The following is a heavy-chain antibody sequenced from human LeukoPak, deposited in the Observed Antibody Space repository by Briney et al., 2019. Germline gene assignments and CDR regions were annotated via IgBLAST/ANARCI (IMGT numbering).Heavy chain of an antibody. CDR2: ISGSGGRT. CDR1: GITFDSYA. Sequence: GGSLRLSXAAAGITFDSYAMSWVRQAPGKGLEWISVISGSGGRTSYADSVKGRFIISRNKSKNTLHLQMHSLRAEDTAVYYCVKEKLAYCGGDCFGEYFQDWGQGTLVTVSS. D-gene: IGHD2-21*02. J-gene: IGHJ1*01. CDR3: VKEKLAYCGGDCFGEYFQD. V-gene: IGHV3-23*01.